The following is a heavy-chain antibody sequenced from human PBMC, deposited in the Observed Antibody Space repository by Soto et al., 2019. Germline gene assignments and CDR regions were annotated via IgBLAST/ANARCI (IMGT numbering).Heavy chain of an antibody. V-gene: IGHV3-23*01. CDR2: FESGGSI. CDR3: ARAGVTPHFFDY. CDR1: GFSFSNYG. Sequence: PVGSMRLSYAASGFSFSNYGMNWVSQAPGRGLDWVSVFESGGSIYYADSVKGRFIISRDYAKNTVYLQMNNLRAEDTAVYYCARAGVTPHFFDYWGQGTLVTVSS. J-gene: IGHJ4*02. D-gene: IGHD3-3*02.